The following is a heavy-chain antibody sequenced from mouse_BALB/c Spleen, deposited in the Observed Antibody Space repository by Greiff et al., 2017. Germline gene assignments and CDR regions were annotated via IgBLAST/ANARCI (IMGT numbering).Heavy chain of an antibody. D-gene: IGHD2-4*01. V-gene: IGHV1-5*01. CDR1: GYSFTSYW. CDR3: TRAEDYDYDAFDY. Sequence: EVQLQQSGTVLARPGASVKMSCKASGYSFTSYWMHWVKQRPGQGLEWIGAIYPGNSDTSYNQKFKGKAKLTAVTSASTAYMELSSLTNEDSAVYYCTRAEDYDYDAFDYWGQGTTLTVSS. CDR2: IYPGNSDT. J-gene: IGHJ2*01.